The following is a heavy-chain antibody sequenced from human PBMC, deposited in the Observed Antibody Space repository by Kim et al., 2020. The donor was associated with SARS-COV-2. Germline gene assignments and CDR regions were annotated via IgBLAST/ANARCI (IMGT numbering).Heavy chain of an antibody. CDR3: ARASGYSNGYGYYFDY. Sequence: GGSLRLSCAASGFSVSTNYMIWVRQAPEKGLEWVSVIYSGGSTYYADSVKGRFTISRDNSKNTLYLQMNSLRAEDTAVYYCARASGYSNGYGYYFDYWG. V-gene: IGHV3-66*01. J-gene: IGHJ4*01. D-gene: IGHD5-18*01. CDR1: GFSVSTNY. CDR2: IYSGGST.